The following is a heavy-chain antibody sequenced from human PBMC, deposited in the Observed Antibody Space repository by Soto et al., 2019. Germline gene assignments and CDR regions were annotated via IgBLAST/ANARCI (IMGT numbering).Heavy chain of an antibody. CDR2: ISYDGSNK. CDR1: GFTFCSSA. D-gene: IGHD6-13*01. Sequence: PGGSLRLSCAASGFTFCSSAMHWVCQAPGKGQEWVAVISYDGSNKYYADSVKGRFTISRDNSKNTLYLQMNSLRAEDTAVYYCARDLRSSPNYYYGMDAWGQGTTVTVS. V-gene: IGHV3-30-3*01. CDR3: ARDLRSSPNYYYGMDA. J-gene: IGHJ6*02.